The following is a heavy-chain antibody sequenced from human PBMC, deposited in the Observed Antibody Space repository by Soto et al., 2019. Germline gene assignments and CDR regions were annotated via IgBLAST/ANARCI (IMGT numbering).Heavy chain of an antibody. J-gene: IGHJ4*02. D-gene: IGHD2-15*01. CDR3: ATNPEGVCSGGSCPGDY. Sequence: QVQLVQSGAEVKKPGSSVQVSCKASGGTFSSYTISWVRQAPGQGPEWIGRIIPILGIANYAQKFQGRVTITADKSTSTAYMELSSLRSEDTAVYYCATNPEGVCSGGSCPGDYWGQGTLVTVSS. V-gene: IGHV1-69*02. CDR1: GGTFSSYT. CDR2: IIPILGIA.